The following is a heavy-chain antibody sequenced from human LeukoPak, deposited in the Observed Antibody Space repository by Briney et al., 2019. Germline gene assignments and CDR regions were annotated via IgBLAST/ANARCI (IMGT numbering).Heavy chain of an antibody. D-gene: IGHD3-22*01. J-gene: IGHJ4*02. CDR1: GYTFTGYY. V-gene: IGHV1-2*02. CDR2: INTNTGGT. Sequence: ASVKVSCKTSGYTFTGYYMHWVRQAPGQGLEWMGWINTNTGGTNYAQNFQGRVTMTSDTSISTAYMELSSLRSDDTAMYYCARAPMIVVVFPPRLDFWGQGTLVTVSS. CDR3: ARAPMIVVVFPPRLDF.